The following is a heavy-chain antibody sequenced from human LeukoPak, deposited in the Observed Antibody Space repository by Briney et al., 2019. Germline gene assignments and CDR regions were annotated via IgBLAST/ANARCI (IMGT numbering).Heavy chain of an antibody. J-gene: IGHJ2*01. CDR3: AGYGDYWDWYFDL. D-gene: IGHD4-17*01. Sequence: SETLSLTYTVSGGSMSSNYWSWIRQPPGKGLGWIGYMYYSGSTNYNPSLKSRVTISIDTSKNQFSLKLNSVTAADTAVYYCAGYGDYWDWYFDLWGRGTPVTVSP. CDR1: GGSMSSNY. V-gene: IGHV4-59*03. CDR2: MYYSGST.